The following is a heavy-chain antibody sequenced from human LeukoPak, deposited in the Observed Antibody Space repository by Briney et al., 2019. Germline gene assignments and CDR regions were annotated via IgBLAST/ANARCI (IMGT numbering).Heavy chain of an antibody. V-gene: IGHV1-69*04. D-gene: IGHD5-18*01. Sequence: ASVKVSCKASGGTFSSYAINWVRQAPGQGLEWMGRIIPILGIANYAQKFQGRVTITADKSTSTAYMELSSLRSEDTAVYYCARGSVDTAMVKYYYYGMDVWGQGTTVTVSS. CDR3: ARGSVDTAMVKYYYYGMDV. CDR1: GGTFSSYA. J-gene: IGHJ6*02. CDR2: IIPILGIA.